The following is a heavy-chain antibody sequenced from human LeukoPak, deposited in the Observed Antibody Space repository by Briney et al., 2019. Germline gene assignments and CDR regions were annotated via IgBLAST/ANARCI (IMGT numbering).Heavy chain of an antibody. CDR2: INPTGTGT. CDR3: AREESGGYFDY. CDR1: GYTFSNYY. D-gene: IGHD2-8*02. V-gene: IGHV1-46*01. J-gene: IGHJ4*02. Sequence: ASVKVSCRASGYTFSNYYMHWVRQAPGQGLEWMGLINPTGTGTNYAQKFRGRVTLTRDTSTTTVYMELSSLRSEDSAVYYCAREESGGYFDYWGQGTLVTVSS.